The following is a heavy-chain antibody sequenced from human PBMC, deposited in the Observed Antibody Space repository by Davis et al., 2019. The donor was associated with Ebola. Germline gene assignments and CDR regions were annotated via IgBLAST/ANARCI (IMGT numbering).Heavy chain of an antibody. D-gene: IGHD1-26*01. CDR1: GYTFIGYY. V-gene: IGHV1-2*02. CDR3: ARDRAGAAHMDV. Sequence: ASVKVSCKASGYTFIGYYIHWVRQAPGQGLEWMGWINPNSGDTNYAQKFQGRVTMTRDTSISTAYMELSRLRSDDTAVYYCARDRAGAAHMDVWGKGTTVTVSS. J-gene: IGHJ6*03. CDR2: INPNSGDT.